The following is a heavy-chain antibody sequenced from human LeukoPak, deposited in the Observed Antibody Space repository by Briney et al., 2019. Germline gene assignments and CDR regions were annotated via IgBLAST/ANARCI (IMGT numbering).Heavy chain of an antibody. V-gene: IGHV4-59*01. Sequence: PSETLSLTCTVSGGSISSYYWSWIRQPPGKGLEWIGYIYYSGSTNYNPSLKSRVTISVDTSKNQFSLKLSSVTAADTAVYCCASRGYSNNYYYYYYMDVWGQGTLVTVSS. CDR2: IYYSGST. CDR1: GGSISSYY. CDR3: ASRGYSNNYYYYYYMDV. D-gene: IGHD4-11*01. J-gene: IGHJ6*03.